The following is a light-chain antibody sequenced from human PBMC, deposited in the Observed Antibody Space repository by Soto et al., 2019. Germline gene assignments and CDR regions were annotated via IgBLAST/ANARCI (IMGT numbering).Light chain of an antibody. Sequence: QSVLTQPPSVSGAPGQRVTISCTGSSSNIGAGYDVHWYQQLPGTAPKLLIYGNSNRPSGVPDRFSGSKSGTSASLAITGLQAEDEADYYCNSNAGSNILVFGGGTKLTVL. V-gene: IGLV1-40*01. CDR3: NSNAGSNILV. CDR1: SSNIGAGYD. J-gene: IGLJ2*01. CDR2: GNS.